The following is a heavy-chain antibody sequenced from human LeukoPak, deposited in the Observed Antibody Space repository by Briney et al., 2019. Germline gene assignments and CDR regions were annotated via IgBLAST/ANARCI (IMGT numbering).Heavy chain of an antibody. D-gene: IGHD3-10*01. J-gene: IGHJ4*02. CDR2: ISASGGST. CDR1: GFTFSSSA. Sequence: PGGSLRLSCAASGFTFSSSAMSWVRQVPGKGLEWVSGISASGGSTSYADSVKGRFTISRDNPKNTVDLQMNSLRAEDTAVYYCVKVSSNYYGSGSYQTLDYWGQGTLVTVSS. CDR3: VKVSSNYYGSGSYQTLDY. V-gene: IGHV3-23*01.